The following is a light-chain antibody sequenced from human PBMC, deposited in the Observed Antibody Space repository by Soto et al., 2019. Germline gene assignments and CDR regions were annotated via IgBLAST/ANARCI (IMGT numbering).Light chain of an antibody. CDR1: QSISSW. V-gene: IGKV1-5*03. J-gene: IGKJ1*01. Sequence: DIQMTQSPSTLSASVGDRVTIACRASQSISSWLAWYQQKPGKAPKVLIYKASSLESGVPSRFSGSGSGTEFTLTISSLQPDDFATYYCQQSYSTPPTFGQGTKVEIK. CDR2: KAS. CDR3: QQSYSTPPT.